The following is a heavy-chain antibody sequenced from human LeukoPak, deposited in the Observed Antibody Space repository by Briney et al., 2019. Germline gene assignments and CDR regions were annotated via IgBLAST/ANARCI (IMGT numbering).Heavy chain of an antibody. CDR3: AREILSTFDH. D-gene: IGHD4-11*01. Sequence: AGSLTLTCAASRFTISSNCFCWVRQAPGKGLEWVSVIYAAGSTYYADSVKGRFTISRDNSKNTVYLQMNSLRAEDTAVYYCAREILSTFDHWGRGTLVTVSS. CDR2: IYAAGST. J-gene: IGHJ5*02. V-gene: IGHV3-66*01. CDR1: RFTISSNC.